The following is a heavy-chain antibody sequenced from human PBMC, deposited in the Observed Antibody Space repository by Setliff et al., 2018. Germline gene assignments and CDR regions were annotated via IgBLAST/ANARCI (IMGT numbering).Heavy chain of an antibody. CDR3: ARGIGGYCSSMSCSNETWP. CDR2: INHSGST. CDR1: GFSINSGYF. J-gene: IGHJ5*02. Sequence: PAETLSLTCTASGFSINSGYFWSWIRQPPGKGVWWFGEINHSGSTNYNPSLKSRVTISVDTSKNQLSLNMSSVTAADTAVYYCARGIGGYCSSMSCSNETWPWGQGTLVTVSS. V-gene: IGHV4-34*01. D-gene: IGHD2-2*01.